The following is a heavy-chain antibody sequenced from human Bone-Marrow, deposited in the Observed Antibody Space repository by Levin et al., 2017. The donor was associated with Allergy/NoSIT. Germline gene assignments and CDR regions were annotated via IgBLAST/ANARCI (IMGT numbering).Heavy chain of an antibody. CDR1: GFTFSSFA. V-gene: IGHV3-23*01. Sequence: GGSLRLSCAASGFTFSSFAMTWVRQAPGKGLEWVSTVSASGGSSYHTDSVKGRFTISRDSPKNTLFLQMNSLIVEDTAVYYCAKVAEAVVGYDAFDIWGQGTMVTVSS. CDR2: VSASGGSS. D-gene: IGHD6-13*01. J-gene: IGHJ3*02. CDR3: AKVAEAVVGYDAFDI.